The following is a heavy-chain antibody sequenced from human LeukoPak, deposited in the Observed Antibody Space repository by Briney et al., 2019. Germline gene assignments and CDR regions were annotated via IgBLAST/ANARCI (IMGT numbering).Heavy chain of an antibody. D-gene: IGHD6-19*01. V-gene: IGHV3-33*01. Sequence: GRSLRLSCAASGFTFSAFGMHWVRQAPGKGLDWVAVIWYDGSNKYYADSVKGRFTISRDNSKNTLYLQMNSLRAEDTALYYCARDPTGVAAWLPYWGQGTLVTVSS. CDR3: ARDPTGVAAWLPY. CDR2: IWYDGSNK. J-gene: IGHJ4*02. CDR1: GFTFSAFG.